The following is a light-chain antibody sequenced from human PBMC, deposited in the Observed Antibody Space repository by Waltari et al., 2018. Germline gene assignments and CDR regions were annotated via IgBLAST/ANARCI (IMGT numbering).Light chain of an antibody. CDR3: QQRGRWPWT. V-gene: IGKV3-11*01. Sequence: EIVLTQSPATLSLSPGERATLSCRASQSIGRSLTWYQQKPGQAPRLLIYDASGRASGTPVRFGGSGSGTDFTLTISSLEPEDFVVYYCQQRGRWPWTFGHGTKVEVK. CDR2: DAS. J-gene: IGKJ1*01. CDR1: QSIGRS.